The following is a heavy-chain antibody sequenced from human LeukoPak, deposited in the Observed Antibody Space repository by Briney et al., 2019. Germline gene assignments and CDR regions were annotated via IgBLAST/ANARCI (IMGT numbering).Heavy chain of an antibody. V-gene: IGHV4-4*07. Sequence: SETLSLTCTVSGGSISSYYWSWIRQPAGKGLEWIGRIYTSGSTNYNPSLKSRVTMSVDTSKNQFSLKLSSVTAADTAVYHCARERYDFWSGDSAGFDYWGQGTLVTVSS. CDR1: GGSISSYY. CDR2: IYTSGST. CDR3: ARERYDFWSGDSAGFDY. J-gene: IGHJ4*02. D-gene: IGHD3-3*01.